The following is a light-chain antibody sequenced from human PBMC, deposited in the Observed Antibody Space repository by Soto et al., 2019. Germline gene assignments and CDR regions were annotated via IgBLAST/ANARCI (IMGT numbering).Light chain of an antibody. Sequence: DIQVTQSPSFLSASVGDRVTITCRASQGISSYLAWYQQKPGKAPKLLICAASSLQSGVPSRFSGSGSGTDFTLTISSLQPEDFATYFCQQTNSMPVTFGQGTRLEIK. J-gene: IGKJ5*01. CDR2: AAS. CDR1: QGISSY. V-gene: IGKV1-39*01. CDR3: QQTNSMPVT.